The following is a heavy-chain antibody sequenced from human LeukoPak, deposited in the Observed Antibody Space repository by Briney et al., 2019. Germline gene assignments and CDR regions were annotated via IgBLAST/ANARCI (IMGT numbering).Heavy chain of an antibody. V-gene: IGHV4-38-2*01. D-gene: IGHD2-2*02. J-gene: IGHJ4*02. CDR1: GYSISSGYY. CDR3: ARYCSSTSCYRGTVDY. Sequence: TPSETLSLTCAVSGYSISSGYYWGWIRQPPGKGLEWIGSIYHSGSTYYNPSLKSRVTISVDTSKNQLSLKLSSVTVADPAAYYCARYCSSTSCYRGTVDYWGQGTLVTVSS. CDR2: IYHSGST.